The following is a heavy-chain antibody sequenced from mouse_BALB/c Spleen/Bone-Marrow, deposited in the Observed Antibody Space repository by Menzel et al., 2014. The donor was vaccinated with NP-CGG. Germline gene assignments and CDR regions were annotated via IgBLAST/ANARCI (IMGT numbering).Heavy chain of an antibody. J-gene: IGHJ4*01. CDR2: ISSGSSTI. D-gene: IGHD2-14*01. V-gene: IGHV5-17*02. CDR3: ARVGRARGYEMEY. Sequence: EVMLVESGGGLVQPGGSRKLSCAASGITFRNFEMHWVRQAPEKGLEWVAYISSGSSTIYYADTLKGRFTISRDNPKNTLFLQMTRQRSEDTDMYYCARVGRARGYEMEYWGQGTSVTVSS. CDR1: GITFRNFE.